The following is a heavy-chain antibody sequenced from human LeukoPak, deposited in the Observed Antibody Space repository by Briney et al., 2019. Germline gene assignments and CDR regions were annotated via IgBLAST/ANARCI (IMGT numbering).Heavy chain of an antibody. J-gene: IGHJ6*03. CDR2: IYYSGST. V-gene: IGHV4-59*12. CDR3: AREGCGGDCADYYYYYYMDV. D-gene: IGHD2-21*01. CDR1: GGSISSYY. Sequence: PSETLSLTCTVSGGSISSYYWSWLRQPPGKGLEWVGYIYYSGSTNYNPSLKSRVTISVDTSKNQFSLKLSSVTAADTAVYYCAREGCGGDCADYYYYYYMDVWGKGTTVTVSS.